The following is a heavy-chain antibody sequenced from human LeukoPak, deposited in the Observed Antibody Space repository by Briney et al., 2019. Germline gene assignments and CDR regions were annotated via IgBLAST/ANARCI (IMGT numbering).Heavy chain of an antibody. Sequence: PGGSLRLSCAASGFTFSSYWMSWVRQAPGKGLEWVANIKQDGSEKYYVDSVKGRFTISRDNAKNSLYLQMNSLRAEDTAVYYCARDRRIVVVTNAFDIWGQGTMVTVSS. J-gene: IGHJ3*02. CDR3: ARDRRIVVVTNAFDI. CDR1: GFTFSSYW. V-gene: IGHV3-7*03. CDR2: IKQDGSEK. D-gene: IGHD2-21*02.